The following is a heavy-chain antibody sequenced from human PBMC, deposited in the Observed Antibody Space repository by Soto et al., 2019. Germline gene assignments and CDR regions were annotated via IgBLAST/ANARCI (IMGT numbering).Heavy chain of an antibody. D-gene: IGHD1-7*01. J-gene: IGHJ6*03. V-gene: IGHV3-7*01. CDR1: GFTFSSYW. CDR3: ARDRGKLQGYYYYYMDV. CDR2: IKQDGSEK. Sequence: GGSLRLSCVASGFTFSSYWMSWVRQAPGKGLEWVANIKQDGSEKYYVDSVKGRFTISRDNAKNSLYLQMNSLRAEDTAVYYCARDRGKLQGYYYYYMDVWGKGTTVTVSS.